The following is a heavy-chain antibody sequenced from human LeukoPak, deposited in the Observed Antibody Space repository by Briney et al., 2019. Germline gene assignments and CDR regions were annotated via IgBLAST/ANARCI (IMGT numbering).Heavy chain of an antibody. CDR1: GGSVSSGSYY. CDR2: IYYSGST. V-gene: IGHV4-61*01. Sequence: SETLSLTCTVSGGSVSSGSYYWSWIRQPPGKGLEWIGYIYYSGSTNYSPSLKSRVTISVDTSKNQFSLKLSSVTAADTAVYYCAGENGDRVFDYWGQGTLVTVSS. J-gene: IGHJ4*02. D-gene: IGHD4-17*01. CDR3: AGENGDRVFDY.